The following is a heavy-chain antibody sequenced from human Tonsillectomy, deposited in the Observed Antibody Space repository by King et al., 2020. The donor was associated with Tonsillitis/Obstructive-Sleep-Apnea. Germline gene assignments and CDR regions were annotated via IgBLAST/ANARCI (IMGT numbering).Heavy chain of an antibody. D-gene: IGHD1-26*01. CDR3: ASIKSGALDY. CDR2: ISTSSSYI. V-gene: IGHV3-21*01. J-gene: IGHJ4*02. CDR1: GFTFSSYS. Sequence: QLVQSGGGLVKPGGSLRLSCAASGFTFSSYSMNWVRQAPGRGLEWVSSISTSSSYIYDTDSVKGRFTISRDNAKNSLYLQMNSLRDEDTAVFYCASIKSGALDYWGQGTLVTVSS.